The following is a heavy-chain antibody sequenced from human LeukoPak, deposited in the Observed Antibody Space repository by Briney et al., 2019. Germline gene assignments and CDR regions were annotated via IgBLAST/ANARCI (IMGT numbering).Heavy chain of an antibody. CDR1: GDSVSSNSAA. CDR2: TYYRSKWYN. J-gene: IGHJ4*02. CDR3: ARDSPYCTNGVCYWDY. D-gene: IGHD2-8*01. V-gene: IGHV6-1*01. Sequence: SQTLSLTCAISGDSVSSNSAAWNWIRQSPSRGLEWLGRTYYRSKWYNDYASSVKSRITINPDTSKNQFSLQLNSVTPEDTAVYYCARDSPYCTNGVCYWDYWGQGTLVTVSS.